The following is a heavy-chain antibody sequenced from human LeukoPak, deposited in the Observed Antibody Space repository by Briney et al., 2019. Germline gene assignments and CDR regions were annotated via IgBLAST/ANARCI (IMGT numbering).Heavy chain of an antibody. CDR1: GFTFSGFA. CDR2: IKQDGSEK. J-gene: IGHJ5*02. V-gene: IGHV3-7*01. D-gene: IGHD6-13*01. CDR3: ASSSIAAAADGFDP. Sequence: GGTLRLSCAASGFTFSGFAMSWIRQAPGKGLEWVANIKQDGSEKYYVDSVKGRFTISRDNAKNSLYLQMHSLRAEDTAVYYCASSSIAAAADGFDPWGQGTLVTVSS.